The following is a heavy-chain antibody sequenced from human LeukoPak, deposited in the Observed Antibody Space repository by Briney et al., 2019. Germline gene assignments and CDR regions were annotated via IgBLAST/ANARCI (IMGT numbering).Heavy chain of an antibody. D-gene: IGHD3-22*01. CDR2: IYSGGST. V-gene: IGHV3-53*01. CDR1: GFTVSSNY. J-gene: IGHJ4*02. CDR3: ARATGYYDSSGYYSYYFDY. Sequence: PGGSLRLSCAASGFTVSSNYMSWVRQAPGKGLEWVSVIYSGGSTYYGDSVKGRFTISRNTSKNTLSLQMNSLRAEDTAVYYCARATGYYDSSGYYSYYFDYWGQGTLVTVSS.